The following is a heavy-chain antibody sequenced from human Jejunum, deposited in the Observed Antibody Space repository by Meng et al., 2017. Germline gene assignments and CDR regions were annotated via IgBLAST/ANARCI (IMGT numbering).Heavy chain of an antibody. CDR1: GYTFTSYG. D-gene: IGHD6-25*01. CDR2: ISTYNSDS. J-gene: IGHJ3*02. V-gene: IGHV1-18*01. Sequence: ASVKVSCKTSGYTFTSYGVSWVRQAPGQGLEWMGYISTYNSDSNYAQKFQGRVTMTTDTSTSTAYMELRSLRSDDTAVYYRARDRGYRPDTFDIWGQGTMVTVSS. CDR3: ARDRGYRPDTFDI.